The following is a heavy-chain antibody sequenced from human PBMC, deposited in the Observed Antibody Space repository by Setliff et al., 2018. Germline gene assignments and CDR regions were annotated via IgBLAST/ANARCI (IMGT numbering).Heavy chain of an antibody. D-gene: IGHD5-18*01. CDR3: ARLPPLHTPMALTFDY. J-gene: IGHJ4*02. CDR1: GGSVRGYY. V-gene: IGHV4-59*08. CDR2: MYYSGDT. Sequence: KTSETLSLTCTVSGGSVRGYYWSWIRQPPGKGLEWIGYMYYSGDTNYNPSLKSRVTISVDTSKNQFSLELRSVTAAGTAVYYCARLPPLHTPMALTFDYWGQGILVTVSS.